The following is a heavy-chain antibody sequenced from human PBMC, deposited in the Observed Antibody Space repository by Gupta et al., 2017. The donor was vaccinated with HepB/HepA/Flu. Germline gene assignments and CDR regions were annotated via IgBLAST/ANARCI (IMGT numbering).Heavy chain of an antibody. CDR2: IYYSGST. V-gene: IGHV4-31*03. Sequence: QVQLQESGPGLVKPSQTLSLTCTVSGGSISSGGYYWSWIRQHPGKGLEWIGYIYYSGSTYYNPSLKSRVTISVDTSKNQFSLKLSSVTAADTAVYYCARWDIVVVPAAIRGGWFDPWGQGTLVTVSS. D-gene: IGHD2-2*02. CDR3: ARWDIVVVPAAIRGGWFDP. CDR1: GGSISSGGYY. J-gene: IGHJ5*02.